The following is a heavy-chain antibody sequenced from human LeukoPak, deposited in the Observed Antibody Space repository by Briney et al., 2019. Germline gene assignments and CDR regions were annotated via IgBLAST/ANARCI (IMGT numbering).Heavy chain of an antibody. CDR2: IRYDGSNK. CDR3: ARGGIAAAGTEHNWFDP. J-gene: IGHJ5*02. V-gene: IGHV3-30*02. D-gene: IGHD6-13*01. CDR1: GFTFSSYG. Sequence: GGSLRLSCAASGFTFSSYGMHWVRQAPGKGLEWVAFIRYDGSNKYYADSVKGRFTISRDNSKNTLYLQMNSLRAEDTAVYYCARGGIAAAGTEHNWFDPWGQGTLVTVSS.